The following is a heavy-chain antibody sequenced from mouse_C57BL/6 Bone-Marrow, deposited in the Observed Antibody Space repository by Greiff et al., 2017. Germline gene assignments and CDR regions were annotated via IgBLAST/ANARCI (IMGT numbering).Heavy chain of an antibody. CDR2: FHPYNDDT. CDR3: ATIYYDYSYYFDY. CDR1: GYTFTTYP. J-gene: IGHJ2*01. Sequence: VKLMESGAELVKPGASVKMSCKASGYTFTTYPIEWMKQNHGKSLEWIGNFHPYNDDTKYNEKFKGKATLTVEKSSSTVYLELSRLTSDDSAVYYCATIYYDYSYYFDYWGQGTTLTVSS. V-gene: IGHV1-47*01. D-gene: IGHD2-4*01.